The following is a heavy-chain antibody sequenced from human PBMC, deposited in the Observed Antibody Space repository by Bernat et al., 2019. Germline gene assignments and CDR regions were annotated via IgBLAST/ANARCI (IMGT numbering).Heavy chain of an antibody. CDR3: ARRITTFGVVNRADV. J-gene: IGHJ6*02. CDR1: DFTFGDYA. CDR2: IRSDSYAATT. V-gene: IGHV3-49*03. Sequence: EVQLVESGGGLVQPGGSLRLSCTASDFTFGDYAMGWFRQAPAKGLEWVGFIRSDSYAATTEYAASVRGRFSISKDESRTIAHLQMDGLKTEDTAVYYCARRITTFGVVNRADVWGQGITVTVSS. D-gene: IGHD3-3*01.